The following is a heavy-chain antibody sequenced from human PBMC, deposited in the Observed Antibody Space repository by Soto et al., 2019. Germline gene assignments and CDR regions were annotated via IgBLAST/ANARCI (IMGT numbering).Heavy chain of an antibody. J-gene: IGHJ5*02. V-gene: IGHV4-59*01. Sequence: SETLSLTCTVSGGSISNYYWSWIRHPTGKKLEWIGYIYYSGSTNYNPSLKGRVTISVDTSKNQFSLKLYSVTTADTAMYYCARLPWADYGGIFDPWGQGTLVTVSS. CDR2: IYYSGST. CDR3: ARLPWADYGGIFDP. D-gene: IGHD4-17*01. CDR1: GGSISNYY.